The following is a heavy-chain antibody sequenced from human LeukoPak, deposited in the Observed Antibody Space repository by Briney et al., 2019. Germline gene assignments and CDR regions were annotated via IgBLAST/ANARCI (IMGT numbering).Heavy chain of an antibody. CDR2: ISWNGGSI. CDR3: TKTTYYDFWSGYFDY. D-gene: IGHD3-3*01. V-gene: IGHV3-9*03. Sequence: GGSLRLSCAASGFTFDNYAMHWVRQAPGEGLEWVSGISWNGGSIGYADSVKGRFTISRDNAKNSVYLQMNSLRVEDMALYYCTKTTYYDFWSGYFDYWGQGTLVTVSS. CDR1: GFTFDNYA. J-gene: IGHJ4*02.